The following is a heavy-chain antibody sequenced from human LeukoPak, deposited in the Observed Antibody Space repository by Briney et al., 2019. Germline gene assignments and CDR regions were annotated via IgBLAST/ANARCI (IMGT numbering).Heavy chain of an antibody. CDR2: IIPILGIA. V-gene: IGHV1-69*04. CDR3: ARGPPDYYDSSGRPWFDP. J-gene: IGHJ5*02. Sequence: GASVKVSCKASGGTFSSCAISWVRQAPGQGLEWMGRIIPILGIANYAQKFQGRVMITADKSTSTAYMELSSLRSEDTAVYYCARGPPDYYDSSGRPWFDPWGQGTLVTVSS. D-gene: IGHD3-22*01. CDR1: GGTFSSCA.